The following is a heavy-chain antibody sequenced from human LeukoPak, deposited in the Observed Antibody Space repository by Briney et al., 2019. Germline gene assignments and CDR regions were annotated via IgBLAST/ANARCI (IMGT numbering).Heavy chain of an antibody. CDR2: IDWDDDK. D-gene: IGHD3-10*01. J-gene: IGHJ4*02. CDR1: GFSLSTNGMC. CDR3: ARISDYGSRSSPYYFDY. V-gene: IGHV2-70*11. Sequence: SGPALVKPTQTLTLTCTFSGFSLSTNGMCVSWIRQPPGKALEWLARIDWDDDKYYSSSLRTRLIISKDTSKNQVVLTMTNMDPVDTATYYCARISDYGSRSSPYYFDYWGQGTLVTVSS.